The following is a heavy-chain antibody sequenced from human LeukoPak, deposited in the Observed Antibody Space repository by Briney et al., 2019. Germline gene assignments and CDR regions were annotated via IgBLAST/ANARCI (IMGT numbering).Heavy chain of an antibody. V-gene: IGHV1-3*01. J-gene: IGHJ4*02. CDR2: INAGNGNT. D-gene: IGHD4-23*01. CDR1: GYTFTSYA. Sequence: ASVKVSCKASGYTFTSYAMHWVRQAPGQRLEWMGWINAGNGNTKYSQKFQGRVTMTRNTSIRTAYMELSSLRSEDTAVYYCARTGDYGGNSYFDYWGQGTLVTVSS. CDR3: ARTGDYGGNSYFDY.